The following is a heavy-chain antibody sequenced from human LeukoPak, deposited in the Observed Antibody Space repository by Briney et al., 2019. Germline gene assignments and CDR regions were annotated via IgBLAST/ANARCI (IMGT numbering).Heavy chain of an antibody. CDR1: GYTFTGYY. J-gene: IGHJ5*02. Sequence: ASVKVSCKASGYTFTGYYMHWVRQAPGQGLEWMGWINPNSGDTNYAQKFQGRVTMTRDTSISTAYMELSRLRSDDTAVYYCARDYSGVDNWFDPWGQGTLVTVSS. CDR2: INPNSGDT. D-gene: IGHD1-26*01. V-gene: IGHV1-2*02. CDR3: ARDYSGVDNWFDP.